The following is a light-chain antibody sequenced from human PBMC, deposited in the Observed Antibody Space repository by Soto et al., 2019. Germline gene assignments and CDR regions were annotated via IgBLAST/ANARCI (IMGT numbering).Light chain of an antibody. CDR1: QSIRSW. J-gene: IGKJ1*01. V-gene: IGKV1-5*01. CDR3: QQYNNYRT. CDR2: DAS. Sequence: DIQMTQSPSTLSASVGDRVTITCRASQSIRSWLAWYQQKPGEAPKLLIYDASSLESGVPSRFSGSGSGTEFALTISSLQPDDFATYYCQQYNNYRTFGQGTKVDIK.